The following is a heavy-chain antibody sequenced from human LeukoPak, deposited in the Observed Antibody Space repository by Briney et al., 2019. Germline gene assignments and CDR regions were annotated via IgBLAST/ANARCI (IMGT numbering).Heavy chain of an antibody. D-gene: IGHD3-10*01. Sequence: PGGSLRLSCAASGFTFSSYWMHWVRQAPGKGLVWVSRINSDGSTTNYADSVKGRFTISRDNAKNTVYLQMNSLRAEDTAVYYCARDPSGIPSYMDVWGKGTTVTVSS. J-gene: IGHJ6*03. CDR3: ARDPSGIPSYMDV. V-gene: IGHV3-74*01. CDR1: GFTFSSYW. CDR2: INSDGSTT.